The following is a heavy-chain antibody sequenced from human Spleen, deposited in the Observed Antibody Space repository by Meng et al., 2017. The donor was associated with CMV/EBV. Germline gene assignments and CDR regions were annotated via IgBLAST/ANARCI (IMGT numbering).Heavy chain of an antibody. CDR2: IHPHRGDT. V-gene: IGHV1-2*02. J-gene: IGHJ6*02. CDR3: ARDMYTNSRSYFSMDV. Sequence: ASVKVSCKASGYAFTAHYFHWVRQAPGQGLEWMGWIHPHRGDTNYAQQFQGRVTLTRDTSINTGYMELTRLTSDDTAVYYCARDMYTNSRSYFSMDVWGQGTTVTVSS. CDR1: GYAFTAHY. D-gene: IGHD2-8*01.